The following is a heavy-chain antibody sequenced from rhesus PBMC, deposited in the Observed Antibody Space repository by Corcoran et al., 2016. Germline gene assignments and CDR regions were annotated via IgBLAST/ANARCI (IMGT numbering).Heavy chain of an antibody. CDR3: ARDRLEQRGFYYGLDS. J-gene: IGHJ6*01. CDR1: GYTFTDYY. D-gene: IGHD1-20*01. V-gene: IGHV1S2*01. Sequence: QVQLVQSGAEVKKPGSSVKVSCKASGYTFTDYYMHWVRQAPRQGLEWMGWINPYNGNTKYAQKVQGRVTMTRDTSTSTAYRELSSLRSEDTAVYYCARDRLEQRGFYYGLDSWGQGVVVTVSS. CDR2: INPYNGNT.